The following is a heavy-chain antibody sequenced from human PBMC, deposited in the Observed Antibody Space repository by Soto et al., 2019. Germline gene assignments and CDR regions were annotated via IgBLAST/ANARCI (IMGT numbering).Heavy chain of an antibody. CDR1: GFSLSTSGVG. V-gene: IGHV2-5*02. J-gene: IGHJ4*02. Sequence: QITLKESGPTLVKPTQTLTLTCTVSGFSLSTSGVGVGWIRQPPGKALEWLALIYWDDDKRYSPSLKSRLTNTKDTSKTQVVLTMTNMEPVDTATYSCAHTSPTYVSGSYPFDYWGQGTLATVSS. CDR2: IYWDDDK. CDR3: AHTSPTYVSGSYPFDY. D-gene: IGHD3-10*01.